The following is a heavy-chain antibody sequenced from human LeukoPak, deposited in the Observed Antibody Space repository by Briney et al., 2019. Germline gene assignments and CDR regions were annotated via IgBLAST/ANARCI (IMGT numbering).Heavy chain of an antibody. J-gene: IGHJ5*02. CDR2: INHSGST. CDR1: GGSFSGYY. V-gene: IGHV4-34*01. Sequence: PSETLSLTCAVYGGSFSGYYCSWIRQPPGKGLEWLGEINHSGSTNYNPSLRSRVTISVDTSETQLSLKLSSVTAADTAVYYCARGFTVTTPGGFDPWGQGTLVTVSS. D-gene: IGHD4-17*01. CDR3: ARGFTVTTPGGFDP.